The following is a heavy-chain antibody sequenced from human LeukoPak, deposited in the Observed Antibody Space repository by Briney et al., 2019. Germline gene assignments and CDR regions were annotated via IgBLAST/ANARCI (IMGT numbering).Heavy chain of an antibody. V-gene: IGHV1-18*01. D-gene: IGHD2-15*01. J-gene: IGHJ4*02. Sequence: ASVKVSCKASGGTFSSYGISWVRQAPGQGPEWMGWISAYNGNTNYAQKLQGRVTMTTDTSTSTAYMELRSLRSDDTAVYYCARDCSGGSCCLYFDYWGQGTLVTVSS. CDR2: ISAYNGNT. CDR1: GGTFSSYG. CDR3: ARDCSGGSCCLYFDY.